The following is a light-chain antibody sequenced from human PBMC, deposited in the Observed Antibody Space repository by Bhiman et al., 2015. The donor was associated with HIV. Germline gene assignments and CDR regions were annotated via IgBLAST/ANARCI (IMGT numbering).Light chain of an antibody. V-gene: IGLV2-14*03. CDR1: GSDVGGYNH. J-gene: IGLJ1*01. CDR3: SSLTSSITYV. Sequence: QSALTQPASVSGSPGQSITISCTGTGSDVGGYNHVSWYQQHPGKAPKLMIYDVSSFSGSKSGNTASLTISGLQAEDEADYYCSSLTSSITYVFGTGTNVTVL. CDR2: DVS.